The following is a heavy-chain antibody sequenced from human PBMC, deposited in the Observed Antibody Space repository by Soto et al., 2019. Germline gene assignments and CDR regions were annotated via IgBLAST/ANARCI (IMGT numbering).Heavy chain of an antibody. CDR2: FMPILRIA. V-gene: IGHV1-69*02. J-gene: IGHJ3*02. D-gene: IGHD2-2*01. Sequence: QVQLMQSGAEENKPGSSVKVSCKASGGTFSSYTISWVRQAPGQGLEWMGRFMPILRIANYAQKFQGRVTITANKSTSTAYMELSLRRTENTAVYSCAKVVVVVPAATGNDVFDIWGQGTMVTVSS. CDR3: AKVVVVVPAATGNDVFDI. CDR1: GGTFSSYT.